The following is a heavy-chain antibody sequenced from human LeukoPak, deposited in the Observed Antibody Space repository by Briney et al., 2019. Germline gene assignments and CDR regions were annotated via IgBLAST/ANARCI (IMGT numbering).Heavy chain of an antibody. CDR3: ARAPNYDFWSRLGWFDP. Sequence: ASVKVSCKASGGTFSSYAISWVRQAPGQGLEWMGGIIPIFGTANYAQKFQGRVTITTDESTSTAYMELSSLRSEDTAVYYCARAPNYDFWSRLGWFDPWGQETLVTVSS. V-gene: IGHV1-69*05. J-gene: IGHJ5*02. D-gene: IGHD3-3*01. CDR1: GGTFSSYA. CDR2: IIPIFGTA.